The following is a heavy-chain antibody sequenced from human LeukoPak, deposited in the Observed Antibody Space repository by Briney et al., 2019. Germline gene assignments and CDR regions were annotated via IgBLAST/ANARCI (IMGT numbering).Heavy chain of an antibody. D-gene: IGHD3-22*01. CDR2: FCSSSSTI. CDR3: ARVRIDYYDSSGYYYDAFDI. CDR1: GFTFSNYS. Sequence: QSGGSLRLSCAASGFTFSNYSMNWVRQAPGKGLEWVSYFCSSSSTIYYGDSVKGRFTISRDSAKNSLYLQMNSLRDEDTAVYYCARVRIDYYDSSGYYYDAFDIWGQGTMVTVSS. V-gene: IGHV3-48*02. J-gene: IGHJ3*02.